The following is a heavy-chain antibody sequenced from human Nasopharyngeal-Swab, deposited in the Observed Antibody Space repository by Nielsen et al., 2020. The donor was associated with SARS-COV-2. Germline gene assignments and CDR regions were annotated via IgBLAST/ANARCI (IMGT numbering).Heavy chain of an antibody. CDR2: IYYSGST. D-gene: IGHD2-2*01. CDR3: LGYCSSSRCRETDAFDI. V-gene: IGHV4-39*01. Sequence: PGKGLEWIGSIYYSGSTYYNPSLKSRVTISVDTSKNQFSLKLSSVTAADTAVYYCLGYCSSSRCRETDAFDIWGQGTMVTVSS. J-gene: IGHJ3*02.